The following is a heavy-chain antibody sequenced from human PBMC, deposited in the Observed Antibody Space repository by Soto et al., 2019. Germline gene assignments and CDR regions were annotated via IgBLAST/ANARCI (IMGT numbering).Heavy chain of an antibody. D-gene: IGHD1-26*01. CDR3: AMSSGTYLKWFDP. J-gene: IGHJ5*02. V-gene: IGHV4-39*01. Sequence: QLQESGPGLVKPSETLSLTCTVSGGSISSNDYYWGWIRQPPGKGLEWIGSIHSSGYSYYNPSLKSRVTISIDTSKNQFSLKLSSMTATDTAIYYCAMSSGTYLKWFDPWGQGTLVTVTS. CDR2: IHSSGYS. CDR1: GGSISSNDYY.